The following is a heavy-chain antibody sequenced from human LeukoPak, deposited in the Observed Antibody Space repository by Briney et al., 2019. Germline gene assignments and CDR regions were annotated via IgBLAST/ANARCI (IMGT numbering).Heavy chain of an antibody. CDR1: GGTFSSYT. CDR3: ARDLLAECYYGSGSYSLGY. V-gene: IGHV1-69*04. CDR2: IIPILGIA. J-gene: IGHJ4*02. D-gene: IGHD3-10*01. Sequence: SVKVSCKASGGTFSSYTISWVRQAPGRGLEWMGRIIPILGIANYAQKFQGRVTITADKSTSTAYMELSSLRSEDTAVYYCARDLLAECYYGSGSYSLGYWGQGTLVTVSS.